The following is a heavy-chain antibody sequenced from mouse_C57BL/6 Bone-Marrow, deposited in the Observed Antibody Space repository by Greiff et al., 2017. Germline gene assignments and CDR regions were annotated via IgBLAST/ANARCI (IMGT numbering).Heavy chain of an antibody. D-gene: IGHD1-1*01. CDR2: LDPENGDT. CDR1: GFNIKDDY. V-gene: IGHV14-4*01. CDR3: TPLITTVVATFDY. Sequence: VQLQQSGAELVRPGASVKLSCTASGFNIKDDYLHWVKPRPEQGLAWIGWLDPENGDTEYASKFQGKATITADTSSNTAYRQLSSLTSEGTSVYYCTPLITTVVATFDYWGQGTTRTVSS. J-gene: IGHJ2*01.